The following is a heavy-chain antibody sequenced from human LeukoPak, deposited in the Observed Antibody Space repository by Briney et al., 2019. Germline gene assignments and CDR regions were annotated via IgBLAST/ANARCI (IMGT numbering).Heavy chain of an antibody. V-gene: IGHV3-30*02. CDR2: IRYDGSNK. J-gene: IGHJ3*02. CDR3: AKAEAPADAFDI. CDR1: GFTFSSYG. Sequence: PGGSLRLSCTASGFTFSSYGMHWVRQAPGKGLEWVAFIRYDGSNKYYADSVKGRFTISRDNSKDTLYLQMNSLRAEDTAVYYCAKAEAPADAFDIWGQGTMVTVSS. D-gene: IGHD6-6*01.